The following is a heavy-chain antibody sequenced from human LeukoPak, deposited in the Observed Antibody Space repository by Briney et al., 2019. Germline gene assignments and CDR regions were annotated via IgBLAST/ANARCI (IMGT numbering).Heavy chain of an antibody. CDR3: ARQVATRLDP. V-gene: IGHV3-21*01. J-gene: IGHJ5*02. CDR1: GFTFSSYA. Sequence: GGSLRLSCAASGFTFSSYAMNWVRQAPGKGLEWVSSISSSSSYIYYADSVKGRFTISRDNAKNSLYLQMNSLRAEDTAVYYCARQVATRLDPWGQGTLVTVSS. D-gene: IGHD5-12*01. CDR2: ISSSSSYI.